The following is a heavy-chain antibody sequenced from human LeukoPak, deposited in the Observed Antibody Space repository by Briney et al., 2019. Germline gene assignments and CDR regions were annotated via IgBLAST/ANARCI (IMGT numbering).Heavy chain of an antibody. Sequence: GGSLGLSCAASGFTFSSYAMSWLRQAPGKGLEWVSSISGSYGTTYYADSVKGRFTISRDNSKNTLYLQMNSLRAEDTALYYCAKGNIAELPAAPYYWGQGTLVTVSS. CDR1: GFTFSSYA. CDR3: AKGNIAELPAAPYY. V-gene: IGHV3-23*01. CDR2: ISGSYGTT. D-gene: IGHD2-2*01. J-gene: IGHJ4*02.